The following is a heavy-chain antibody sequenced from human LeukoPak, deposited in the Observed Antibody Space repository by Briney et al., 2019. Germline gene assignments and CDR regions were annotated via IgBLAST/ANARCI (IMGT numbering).Heavy chain of an antibody. V-gene: IGHV6-1*01. J-gene: IGHJ4*02. Sequence: SQTLTLTCATSGDSVSSNSAAWNWIRQSPSRGLEWLGRTYYRSKWYNNYAVSVKSRIIIKPDTSKNQFSLQLNSVTPEDTAVYYCAAGRDLDFVYWGQGTLVTVSS. CDR3: AAGRDLDFVY. CDR1: GDSVSSNSAA. CDR2: TYYRSKWYN. D-gene: IGHD2-21*02.